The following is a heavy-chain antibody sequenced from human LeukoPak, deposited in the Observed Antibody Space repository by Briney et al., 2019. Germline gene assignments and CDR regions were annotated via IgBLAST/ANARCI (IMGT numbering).Heavy chain of an antibody. CDR3: VRALLGTSDY. V-gene: IGHV3-74*01. Sequence: PGGSLRLSCVASGFTFSTSWMHWVRQAPGKGLVWVSRINPDGSITNYADSVKGRFTISRDNANNMLYLLMNSLRVDDTAVYYCVRALLGTSDYWGQGTLVTVSS. J-gene: IGHJ4*02. D-gene: IGHD7-27*01. CDR1: GFTFSTSW. CDR2: INPDGSIT.